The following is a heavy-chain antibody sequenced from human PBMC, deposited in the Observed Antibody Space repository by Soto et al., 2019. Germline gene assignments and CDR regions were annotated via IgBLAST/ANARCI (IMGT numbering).Heavy chain of an antibody. CDR2: IIPISGTA. Sequence: QVQLVQSGAEVKKPGSSVKVSCKASGGTFSSYAISWVRQAPGQGLEWMGGIIPISGTANYAQKFQGRVTITADESTSTAYMELSSLRSEDTAVYYCASSQGSSTSLEIYYYYYYGMDVWGQGNTVTVSS. CDR3: ASSQGSSTSLEIYYYYYYGMDV. J-gene: IGHJ6*02. D-gene: IGHD2-2*01. CDR1: GGTFSSYA. V-gene: IGHV1-69*01.